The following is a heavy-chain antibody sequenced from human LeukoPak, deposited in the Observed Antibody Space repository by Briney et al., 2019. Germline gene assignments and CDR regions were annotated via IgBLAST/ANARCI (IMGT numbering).Heavy chain of an antibody. Sequence: SGTLSLTCAVSGDSVSSDTWWSWVRQPPGRGLEWIGEVFHRGSPNYNPSLKSRVTISVDKSKSQFSLKVNSVTAADTAVYYCARVEGGYGGSHLDYWGQGTLVTVSS. CDR3: ARVEGGYGGSHLDY. D-gene: IGHD5-12*01. CDR1: GDSVSSDTW. CDR2: VFHRGSP. J-gene: IGHJ4*02. V-gene: IGHV4-4*02.